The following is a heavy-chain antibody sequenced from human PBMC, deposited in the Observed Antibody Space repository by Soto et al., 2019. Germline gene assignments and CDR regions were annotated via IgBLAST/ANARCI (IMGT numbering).Heavy chain of an antibody. CDR1: GGSISSYY. Sequence: SETLSLTCSVSGGSISSYYWSWIRQPPGKGLEWIGYIFYSGRSGSTNYNPSLKSRVTISVDTSKNQFSLKLSSVTAADTAVYYCARTALGWFDPWGQGTLVTVSS. V-gene: IGHV4-59*01. CDR2: IFYSGRSGST. CDR3: ARTALGWFDP. J-gene: IGHJ5*02. D-gene: IGHD2-21*02.